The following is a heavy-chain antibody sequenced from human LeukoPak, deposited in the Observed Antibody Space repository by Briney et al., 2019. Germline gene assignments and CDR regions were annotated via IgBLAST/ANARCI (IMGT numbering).Heavy chain of an antibody. J-gene: IGHJ3*01. CDR2: ISGSTGRT. CDR3: ARDTDYAFDV. CDR1: GFTFSDYY. V-gene: IGHV3-23*01. Sequence: PGGSLRLSCAASGFTFSDYYMSWIRQAPGKGLEWVSAISGSTGRTYYADSVKGRFTISRDNSKNTLYLQMNSLRAEDTAVYYCARDTDYAFDVWGQGTMVTVSS.